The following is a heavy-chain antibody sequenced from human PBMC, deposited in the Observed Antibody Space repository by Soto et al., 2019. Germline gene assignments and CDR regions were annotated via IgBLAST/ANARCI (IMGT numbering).Heavy chain of an antibody. CDR2: IYYSGRT. Sequence: QVQLQESGPGLVKPSETLSLTCTVSGGSISSYYWSWIRQPPGKGLEWIGYIYYSGRTNYNPSLKSRVTISVDTSKNQFSLKLSSVTAADTAVYYCAREGIAVAGFDYWGQGTLVTVSS. J-gene: IGHJ4*02. D-gene: IGHD6-19*01. CDR3: AREGIAVAGFDY. CDR1: GGSISSYY. V-gene: IGHV4-59*01.